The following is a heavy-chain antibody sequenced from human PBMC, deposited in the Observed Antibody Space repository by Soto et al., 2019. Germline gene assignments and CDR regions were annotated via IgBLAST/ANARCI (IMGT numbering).Heavy chain of an antibody. CDR3: AGGRDSIVVVRQDY. V-gene: IGHV3-30-3*01. Sequence: PVGSLRLSCAPSGFTFSSYAMHWVRQAPGKGLEWVAVISYDGSNKYYADSVKGRFTISRDNSKNTLYLQMNSLRAVDTAVYYCAGGRDSIVVVRQDYWGQGT. D-gene: IGHD2-21*01. J-gene: IGHJ4*02. CDR2: ISYDGSNK. CDR1: GFTFSSYA.